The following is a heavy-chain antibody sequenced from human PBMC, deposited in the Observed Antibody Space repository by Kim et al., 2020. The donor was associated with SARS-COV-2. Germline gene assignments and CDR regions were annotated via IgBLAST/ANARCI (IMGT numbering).Heavy chain of an antibody. J-gene: IGHJ4*02. CDR2: ISGGEVNK. V-gene: IGHV3-23*01. D-gene: IGHD6-19*01. Sequence: GGSLRLSCTISGFNFRTHAMNWGRQPPGRGLEWVATISGGEVNKYYADSVRGRSTISRDKFENILYLYRDSRRAEDTAGYYCVRSQGRTVAGATGPLDYWGRGTLVSAS. CDR1: GFNFRTHA. CDR3: VRSQGRTVAGATGPLDY.